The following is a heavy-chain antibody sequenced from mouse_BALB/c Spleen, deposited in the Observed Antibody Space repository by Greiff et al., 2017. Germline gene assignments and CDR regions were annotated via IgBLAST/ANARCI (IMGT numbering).Heavy chain of an antibody. CDR3: ARGGITTVYYFDY. V-gene: IGHV1-4*01. D-gene: IGHD2-4*01. J-gene: IGHJ2*01. Sequence: VMLVESGAELARPGASVKMSCKASGYTFTSYTMHWVKQRPGQGLEWIGYINPSSGYTNYNQKFKDKATLTADKSSSTAYMQLSSLTSEDSAVYYCARGGITTVYYFDYWGQGTTLTVSS. CDR2: INPSSGYT. CDR1: GYTFTSYT.